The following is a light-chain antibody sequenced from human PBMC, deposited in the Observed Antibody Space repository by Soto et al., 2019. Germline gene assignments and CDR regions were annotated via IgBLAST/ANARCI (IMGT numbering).Light chain of an antibody. CDR2: STS. V-gene: IGKV1-9*01. CDR3: QHRFT. Sequence: DIQLTQSPSFLSAYVGDRVTITCRASQGISSDLAWWHHKPGRAPKLLIYSTSTLQNGVPSRFRGSGSGTEFTLTISSLQPDDFATYYCQHRFTFGPGTKVDIK. CDR1: QGISSD. J-gene: IGKJ3*01.